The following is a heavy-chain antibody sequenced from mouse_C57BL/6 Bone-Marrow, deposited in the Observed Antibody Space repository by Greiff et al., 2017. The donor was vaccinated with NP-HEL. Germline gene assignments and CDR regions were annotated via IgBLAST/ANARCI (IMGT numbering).Heavy chain of an antibody. CDR2: ISNGGGST. CDR1: GFTFSDYY. Sequence: EVMLVESGGGLVQPGGSLKLSCAASGFTFSDYYMYWVRQTPEKRLEWVAYISNGGGSTYYPDTVKGRFTISRDNAKNTLYLQMSRLKSEDTARYYCAKIDGYYGGWGQGTLVTVSA. J-gene: IGHJ3*02. V-gene: IGHV5-12*01. CDR3: AKIDGYYGG. D-gene: IGHD2-3*01.